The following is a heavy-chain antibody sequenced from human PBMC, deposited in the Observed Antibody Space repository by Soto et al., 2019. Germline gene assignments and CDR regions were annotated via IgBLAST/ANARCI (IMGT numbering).Heavy chain of an antibody. V-gene: IGHV6-1*01. CDR1: GDSVSSNSAA. CDR2: TYYRSKWYN. D-gene: IGHD3-22*01. CDR3: ARTYYYDSSGYYPPGGEAFDI. J-gene: IGHJ3*02. Sequence: QSQTLSLTCAISGDSVSSNSAAWNWIRQSPSRGLEWLGRTYYRSKWYNDYAVSVKSRITINPDTSKNQFSLQLNSVTPEDTAVYYCARTYYYDSSGYYPPGGEAFDIWGQGTMVTVSS.